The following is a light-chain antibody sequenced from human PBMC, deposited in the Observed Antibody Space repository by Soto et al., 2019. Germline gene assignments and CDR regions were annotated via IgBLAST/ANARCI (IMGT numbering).Light chain of an antibody. CDR3: QQYNNLSWT. CDR1: QSVRSN. J-gene: IGKJ1*01. CDR2: GAS. V-gene: IGKV3-15*01. Sequence: EIVMTQSPATLSVSPGERATLSCRASQSVRSNLAWYQQKPGQAPRLLISGASTRATGIPARFSGSGSGTEFTLTISSLQSEDFAVYYCQQYNNLSWTFGQGTKVEIK.